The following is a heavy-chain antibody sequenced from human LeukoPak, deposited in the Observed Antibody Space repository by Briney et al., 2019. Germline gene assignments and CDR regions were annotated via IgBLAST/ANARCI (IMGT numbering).Heavy chain of an antibody. V-gene: IGHV4-59*01. CDR3: ARWNERELRGAFDI. CDR1: GGSISSYY. D-gene: IGHD1-26*01. Sequence: SETLSLTCTVSGGSISSYYWSWIRQPPGKGLEWIGYIYYSGSTNYNPSLKSRVTISVDTSKNQFSLKLSSVTAADTAVYYCARWNERELRGAFDIWGQGTMVTVSS. CDR2: IYYSGST. J-gene: IGHJ3*02.